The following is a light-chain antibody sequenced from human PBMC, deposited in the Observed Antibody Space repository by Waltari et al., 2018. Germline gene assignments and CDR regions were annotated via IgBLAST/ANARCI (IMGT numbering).Light chain of an antibody. Sequence: SYELTQPPSVSVSPGQTARITRSGDALPKKYAYWYQQKSGQAPVQVIYEDVKRPSGIPERFSGSSSGTMVTLTSSGAQVEDEADYYCYSTDSNVNVQVFGGWTKLTVL. J-gene: IGLJ2*01. CDR3: YSTDSNVNVQV. V-gene: IGLV3-10*01. CDR2: EDV. CDR1: ALPKKY.